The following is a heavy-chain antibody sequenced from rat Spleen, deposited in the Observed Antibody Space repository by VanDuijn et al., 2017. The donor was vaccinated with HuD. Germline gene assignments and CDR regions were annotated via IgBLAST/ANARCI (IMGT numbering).Heavy chain of an antibody. CDR1: GFTFSDYN. Sequence: EVQLVESGGGLVQPGRSLKLSCAASGFTFSDYNMAWVRQAPKKGLEWVATISYDGSSTYYRDSVKGRFTISRDNAKSTLYLQMDSLRSEDTATYYCARTTIAAIWYFDFWGPGTMVTVSS. D-gene: IGHD1-2*01. V-gene: IGHV5-7*01. J-gene: IGHJ1*01. CDR2: ISYDGSST. CDR3: ARTTIAAIWYFDF.